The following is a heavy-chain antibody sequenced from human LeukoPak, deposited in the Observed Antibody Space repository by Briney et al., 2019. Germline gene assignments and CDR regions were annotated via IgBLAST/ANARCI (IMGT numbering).Heavy chain of an antibody. CDR3: AKLTVPYCTNGVCSHFDY. J-gene: IGHJ4*02. CDR2: ISGSGGST. V-gene: IGHV3-23*01. D-gene: IGHD2-8*01. Sequence: PGGSLRLSCAASGFTFSSYAMSWVRQAPGKGLEWVSAISGSGGSTYYADSVKGRFTISRDNSKDTLYLQMNSLRAEDTAVYHCAKLTVPYCTNGVCSHFDYWGQGTLVTVSS. CDR1: GFTFSSYA.